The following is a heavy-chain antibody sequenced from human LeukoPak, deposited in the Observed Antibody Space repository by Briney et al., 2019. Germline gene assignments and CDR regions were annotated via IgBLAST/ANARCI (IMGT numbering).Heavy chain of an antibody. J-gene: IGHJ4*02. V-gene: IGHV4-59*01. D-gene: IGHD6-13*01. CDR2: IYDSGST. CDR3: ARGAGSSWYYFDY. CDR1: DGSISSYY. Sequence: SETLSLTCTVSDGSISSYYWSWIRQPPGKGLEWIGHIYDSGSTNYNPSLKSRVTISVDTSKNQFSLKLSSVTAADTAVYYCARGAGSSWYYFDYWGQGTLVTVSS.